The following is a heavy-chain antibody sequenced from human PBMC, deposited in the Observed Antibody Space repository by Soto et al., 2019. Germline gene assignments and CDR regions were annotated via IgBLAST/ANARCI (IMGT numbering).Heavy chain of an antibody. D-gene: IGHD2-2*01. Sequence: PSETLSLTCTVSGGSISSGGSSWGWIRQPPGKGLEWIGYIYYSGNTYFNPSLKSRVTLSVDTSKNQFSLNLSSVTAADTAVYYCVRYSSTTTCPFHYWGQGVLVTVSS. J-gene: IGHJ4*02. V-gene: IGHV4-30-4*01. CDR1: GGSISSGGSS. CDR3: VRYSSTTTCPFHY. CDR2: IYYSGNT.